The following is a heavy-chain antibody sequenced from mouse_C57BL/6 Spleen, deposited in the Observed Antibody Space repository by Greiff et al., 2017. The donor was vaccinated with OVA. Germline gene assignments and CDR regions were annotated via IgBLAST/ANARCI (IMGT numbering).Heavy chain of an antibody. J-gene: IGHJ4*01. CDR3: ARRYGSSIYYAMDY. V-gene: IGHV1-55*01. D-gene: IGHD1-1*01. Sequence: QVQLQQPGAELVKPGASVKMSCKASGYTFTSYWITWVKQRPGQGLEWIGDIYPGSGSTNYNEKFKSKATLTVDTSSSTAYMQLSSLTSEDSAVYYCARRYGSSIYYAMDYWGQGTSVTVSS. CDR2: IYPGSGST. CDR1: GYTFTSYW.